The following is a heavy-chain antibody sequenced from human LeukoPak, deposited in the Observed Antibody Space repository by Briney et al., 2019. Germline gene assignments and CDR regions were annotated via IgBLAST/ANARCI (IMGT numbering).Heavy chain of an antibody. D-gene: IGHD3-22*01. CDR3: ARRDYYDSSGYYPSEEAPFDP. J-gene: IGHJ5*02. CDR1: GYTFTSYG. V-gene: IGHV1-18*01. Sequence: ASVKVSCKASGYTFTSYGISWVRQAPGQGLEWMGWISAYNGNTNYAQKLHGRVTMTTDTSTSTAYMELRSLRSDDTAVYYCARRDYYDSSGYYPSEEAPFDPWGQGTLVTVSP. CDR2: ISAYNGNT.